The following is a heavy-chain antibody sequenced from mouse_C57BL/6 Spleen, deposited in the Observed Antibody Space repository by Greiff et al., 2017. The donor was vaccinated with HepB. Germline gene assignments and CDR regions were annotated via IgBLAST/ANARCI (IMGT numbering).Heavy chain of an antibody. J-gene: IGHJ4*01. CDR3: ARHPSYDGYFEGYAMDY. CDR1: GFSLTSYG. D-gene: IGHD2-3*01. Sequence: VMLVESGPGLVAPSQSLSITCTVSGFSLTSYGVHWVRQPPGKGLEWLVVIWSDGSTTYNSALKSRLSISKDNSKSQVFLKMNSLQTDDTAMYYCARHPSYDGYFEGYAMDYWGQGTSVTVSS. CDR2: IWSDGST. V-gene: IGHV2-6-1*01.